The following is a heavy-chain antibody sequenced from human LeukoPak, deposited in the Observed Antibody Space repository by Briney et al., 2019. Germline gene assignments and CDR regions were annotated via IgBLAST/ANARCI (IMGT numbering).Heavy chain of an antibody. J-gene: IGHJ4*02. CDR3: VKDRYSSGWYLGY. CDR2: MSSNGGTT. D-gene: IGHD6-19*01. CDR1: GFIFRSYA. V-gene: IGHV3-64D*09. Sequence: PGGSLRLSCSASGFIFRSYAMHWVRQAPGKGLEYVSAMSSNGGTTYYVDSVKGRFTISRDNSKNTLYLQMSSLRAEDTAVYYCVKDRYSSGWYLGYWGQGTLVTVSS.